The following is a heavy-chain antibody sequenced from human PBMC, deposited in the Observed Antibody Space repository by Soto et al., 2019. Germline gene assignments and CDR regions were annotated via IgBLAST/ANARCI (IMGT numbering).Heavy chain of an antibody. D-gene: IGHD3-3*01. CDR1: GFSLSTSGMC. CDR2: IDWDDDK. J-gene: IGHJ6*02. Sequence: SGPTLVNPTQTLTLTCTFSGFSLSTSGMCVSWIRQPPGKALVWLARIDWDDDKYYSTSLKTRLTISKDTSKNQVVLTMTNMDPVDTATYYCARIRRGDFWSGGYYYYGMDVWGQGTTVTVSS. V-gene: IGHV2-70*11. CDR3: ARIRRGDFWSGGYYYYGMDV.